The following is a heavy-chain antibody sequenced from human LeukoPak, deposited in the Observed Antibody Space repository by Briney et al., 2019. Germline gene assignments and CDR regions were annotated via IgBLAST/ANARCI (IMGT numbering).Heavy chain of an antibody. D-gene: IGHD6-13*01. Sequence: GGSLRLSCAASGFTFSSYSMNWVRQAPGKGLEWVSSISSSSSYIYYADSVKGRFTISRDNAKNSLYLQMNSLRAEDTAVYYCARDPVYSCSWPWYFDLWGRGTLVTVSS. J-gene: IGHJ2*01. V-gene: IGHV3-21*01. CDR1: GFTFSSYS. CDR2: ISSSSSYI. CDR3: ARDPVYSCSWPWYFDL.